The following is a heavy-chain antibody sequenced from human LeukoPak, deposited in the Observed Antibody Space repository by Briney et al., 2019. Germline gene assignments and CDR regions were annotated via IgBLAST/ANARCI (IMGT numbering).Heavy chain of an antibody. CDR1: GFTFSSYA. V-gene: IGHV3-21*04. CDR3: GRGHSGLDY. Sequence: GGSLRLSCAASGFTFSSYAMNWIRQAPGKGLEWVSYITNTGNSMEYVDSVKGRFTTSRDNSKNSLYLQMNSLRAEDTAVYYCGRGHSGLDYWGQGALGTVSS. D-gene: IGHD3-10*01. J-gene: IGHJ4*02. CDR2: ITNTGNSM.